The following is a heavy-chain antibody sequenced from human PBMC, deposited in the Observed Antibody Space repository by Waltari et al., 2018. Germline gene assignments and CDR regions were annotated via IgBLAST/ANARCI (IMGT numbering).Heavy chain of an antibody. V-gene: IGHV4-34*01. Sequence: QVQLQQWGAGLLKPSETLSLTCAVYGGSFSGYYWSWIRQPPGKGLEWMGEINHSGSTNYNPSLKSRVTISVDTSKNQFSLKLSSVTAADTAVYYCARGLRGLTHAEFYDYIWGSYRWDYWGQGTLVTVSS. J-gene: IGHJ4*02. CDR3: ARGLRGLTHAEFYDYIWGSYRWDY. CDR1: GGSFSGYY. CDR2: INHSGST. D-gene: IGHD3-16*02.